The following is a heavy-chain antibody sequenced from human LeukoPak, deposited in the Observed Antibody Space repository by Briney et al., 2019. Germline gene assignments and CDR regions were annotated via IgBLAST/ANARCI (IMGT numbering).Heavy chain of an antibody. CDR2: INPNSGGT. J-gene: IGHJ5*02. CDR1: GYTFTGYY. CDR3: ARDPLVVVPAAIGNWFDP. V-gene: IGHV1-2*02. Sequence: ASVKVSCKASGYTFTGYYMHWVRQAPGQGLEWMGWINPNSGGTNYAQKFQGRVTMTRDTSTSTAYMELSRLRSDDTAVYYCARDPLVVVPAAIGNWFDPWGQGTLVTVSS. D-gene: IGHD2-2*01.